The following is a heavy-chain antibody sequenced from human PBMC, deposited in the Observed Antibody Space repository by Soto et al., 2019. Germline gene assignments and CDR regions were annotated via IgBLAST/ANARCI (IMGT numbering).Heavy chain of an antibody. D-gene: IGHD4-17*01. CDR1: GGTFSSYA. CDR2: IIPIFGTA. CDR3: ARGDYGDYGGYYYYGMDV. J-gene: IGHJ6*02. Sequence: QVQLVQSGAEVKKPGSSVKVSCKASGGTFSSYAISWVRQAPGQGLEWMGGIIPIFGTANYAQKFQGRVTIPADESTSTAYMELSSLRSEDTAVYYCARGDYGDYGGYYYYGMDVWGQGTTVTVSS. V-gene: IGHV1-69*12.